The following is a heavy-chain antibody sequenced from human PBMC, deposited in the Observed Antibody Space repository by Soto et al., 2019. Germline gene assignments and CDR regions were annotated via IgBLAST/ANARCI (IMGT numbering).Heavy chain of an antibody. D-gene: IGHD4-17*01. Sequence: EVQLLESGGRLVPPGGSLRLSCAGSRFSFSNYAMTWARQAPGEGLEWVSSITGSGGGTTYADSVKGRFTISRDNSKNILYLKMDRLRADDTAVYYCSTDPNGDYIGAFDNWGQGTMVTVSS. V-gene: IGHV3-23*01. CDR3: STDPNGDYIGAFDN. CDR2: ITGSGGGT. CDR1: RFSFSNYA. J-gene: IGHJ3*02.